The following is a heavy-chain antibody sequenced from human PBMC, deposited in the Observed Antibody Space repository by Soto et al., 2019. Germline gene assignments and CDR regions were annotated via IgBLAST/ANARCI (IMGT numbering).Heavy chain of an antibody. D-gene: IGHD6-19*01. CDR1: GVSFSVYY. V-gene: IGHV4-34*01. J-gene: IGHJ6*02. CDR3: GRGSGWYTYYYHYGMDV. Sequence: SATXSLTCSFYGVSFSVYYLFWIRHPPGKGLEWIGEINHSGSTNYNPSLKSRVTISVDTSKNQFSLKLSSVTAADTAVYYCGRGSGWYTYYYHYGMDVWGQGTTVTVSS. CDR2: INHSGST.